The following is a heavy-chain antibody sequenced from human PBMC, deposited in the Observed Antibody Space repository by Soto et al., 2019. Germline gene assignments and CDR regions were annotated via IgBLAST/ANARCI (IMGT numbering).Heavy chain of an antibody. Sequence: QVQLVQSGAEVKKPGASVKVSCKASGYTFTSYGISWVRQAPGQGLEWMGWISAYNGNTNYAQKLQGRVTMTTDTSLSXXYMELRSLRSDDTAVYYCAAHEDTAMVGEDNWFDPWGQGTLVTVSS. D-gene: IGHD5-18*01. J-gene: IGHJ5*02. CDR1: GYTFTSYG. CDR3: AAHEDTAMVGEDNWFDP. CDR2: ISAYNGNT. V-gene: IGHV1-18*01.